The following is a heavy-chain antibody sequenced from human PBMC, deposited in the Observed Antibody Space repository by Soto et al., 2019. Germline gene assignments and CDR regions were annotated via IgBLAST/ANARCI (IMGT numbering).Heavy chain of an antibody. CDR1: GGSVSSGSYY. CDR3: ASLLPFDISGYGGFDY. D-gene: IGHD3-22*01. Sequence: QVQLQESGPGRVKPSETLSLTCTVSGGSVSSGSYYWSWIRQPPGKGLEWMWYVYYSGSTNYNPSRRIRVTISVYTSKNQFSLKLSSVTAAATAVYSCASLLPFDISGYGGFDYWGQGTLVPVSS. CDR2: VYYSGST. J-gene: IGHJ4*02. V-gene: IGHV4-61*01.